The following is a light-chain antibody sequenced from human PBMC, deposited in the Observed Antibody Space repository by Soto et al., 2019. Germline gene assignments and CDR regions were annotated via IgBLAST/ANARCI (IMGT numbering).Light chain of an antibody. CDR1: QSISSW. J-gene: IGKJ2*01. V-gene: IGKV1-5*01. Sequence: DIQMTQSPSTLSASVGDRVTITCRASQSISSWLAWYQQKPGKAPKLLIYDASSLESGVPSRFSGSGSGTEFTLTISSLQPDDFATYYCQQYNSYSQTYTFGQGTKVEIK. CDR2: DAS. CDR3: QQYNSYSQTYT.